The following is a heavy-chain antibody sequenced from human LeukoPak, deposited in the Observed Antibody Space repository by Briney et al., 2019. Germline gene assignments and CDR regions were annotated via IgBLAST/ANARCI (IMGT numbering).Heavy chain of an antibody. CDR1: GFTFSSYA. D-gene: IGHD2-15*01. V-gene: IGHV3-23*01. CDR2: ISGSGGST. J-gene: IGHJ6*02. CDR3: AKRMSKDFGYYYYYGMDV. Sequence: PGGSLRLSCAASGFTFSSYAMSWVRQAPGKGLEWVSAISGSGGSTYYADSVKGRFTISRDNSKNTLYLQMNSLRAEDTAVYYCAKRMSKDFGYYYYYGMDVWGQGTTVTVSS.